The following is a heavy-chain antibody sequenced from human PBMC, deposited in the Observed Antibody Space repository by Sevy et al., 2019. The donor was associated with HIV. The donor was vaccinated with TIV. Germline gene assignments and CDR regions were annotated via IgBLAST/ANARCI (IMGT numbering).Heavy chain of an antibody. D-gene: IGHD5-18*01. CDR2: ISYDGSNK. J-gene: IGHJ5*02. CDR3: AREAIGGYSYERYNWFDP. V-gene: IGHV3-30-3*01. Sequence: GSLRLSCAASGFTFSSYAMHWVRQAPGKGLEWVAVISYDGSNKYYADSVKGRFTISRDNSKNTLYLQMNSLRAEDTAVYYCAREAIGGYSYERYNWFDPWGQGTLVTVSS. CDR1: GFTFSSYA.